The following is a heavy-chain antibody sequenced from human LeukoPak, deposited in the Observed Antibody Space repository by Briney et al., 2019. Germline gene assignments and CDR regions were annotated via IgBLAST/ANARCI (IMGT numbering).Heavy chain of an antibody. J-gene: IGHJ3*02. D-gene: IGHD6-19*01. Sequence: ASVKVSCKASGYTFTGYYMHWVRQAPGQGIEWMGWINPNSGGTNYAQKFQGRVTMTRDTSISTAYMELSRLRSDDTAVYYCARVKSGWYDAFDIWGQGTMVTVSS. CDR2: INPNSGGT. CDR3: ARVKSGWYDAFDI. V-gene: IGHV1-2*02. CDR1: GYTFTGYY.